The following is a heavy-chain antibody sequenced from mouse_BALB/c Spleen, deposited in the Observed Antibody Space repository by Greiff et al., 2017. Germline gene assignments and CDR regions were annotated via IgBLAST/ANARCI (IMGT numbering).Heavy chain of an antibody. J-gene: IGHJ3*01. Sequence: VKLMESGPGLVAPSQSLSITCTVSGFSLTSYGVHWVRQSPGKGLEWLGVIWSGGSTDYNAAFISRLSISKDNSKSQVFFKMNSLQANDTAIYYCARNWDGNYWFAYWGQGTLVTVSA. D-gene: IGHD2-1*01. CDR1: GFSLTSYG. CDR3: ARNWDGNYWFAY. CDR2: IWSGGST. V-gene: IGHV2-2*02.